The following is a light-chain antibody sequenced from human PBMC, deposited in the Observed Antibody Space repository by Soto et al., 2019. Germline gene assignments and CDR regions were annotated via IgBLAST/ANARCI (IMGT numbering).Light chain of an antibody. Sequence: DIQMTQPPSSLSASVGDRVTITCQASQDISNYLNWYQHKPGKAPKLLIYDASNLETGVPSRFSGSGSGTDFTFTISSLQPEDIATYFCQQYDNLPRTFGLGTKVEIK. J-gene: IGKJ1*01. CDR1: QDISNY. V-gene: IGKV1-33*01. CDR2: DAS. CDR3: QQYDNLPRT.